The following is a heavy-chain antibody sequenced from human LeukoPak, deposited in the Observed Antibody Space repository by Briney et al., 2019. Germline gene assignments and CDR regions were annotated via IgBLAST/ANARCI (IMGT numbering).Heavy chain of an antibody. CDR2: IYYSGST. D-gene: IGHD2-21*01. Sequence: PSETQTLTCGLSAGCLRDIYGMGHRQPPGKGLEWIGSIYYSGSTYYNPSLKSRVTISVDTSKNQFSLQLSSVTAADTAVSYCAGVKSSGGDSRECPIDFWGQGTLVTVSS. J-gene: IGHJ4*02. CDR3: AGVKSSGGDSRECPIDF. V-gene: IGHV4-39*01. CDR1: AGCLRDI.